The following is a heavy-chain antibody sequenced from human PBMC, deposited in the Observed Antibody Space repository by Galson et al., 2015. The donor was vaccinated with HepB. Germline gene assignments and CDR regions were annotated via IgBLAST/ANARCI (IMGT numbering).Heavy chain of an antibody. V-gene: IGHV3-64*02. CDR1: EFTFSNYR. CDR3: AREPALGDLDY. CDR2: ITSNGDTT. Sequence: SLRLSCAASEFTFSNYRMHWVRQAPGKGLEYVSVITSNGDTTFYVDSVKGRFTISRDNSKNTLYLQMGSLRLEDTAVYYCAREPALGDLDYWGQGTLVTASS. J-gene: IGHJ4*02.